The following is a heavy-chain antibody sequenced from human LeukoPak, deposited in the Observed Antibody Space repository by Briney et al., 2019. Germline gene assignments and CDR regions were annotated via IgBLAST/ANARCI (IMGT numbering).Heavy chain of an antibody. D-gene: IGHD5-18*01. CDR1: GGSFSGYY. V-gene: IGHV4-34*01. CDR3: ARVRGYSYDRRFDY. J-gene: IGHJ4*02. CDR2: INHSGST. Sequence: SETLSLTCAVYGGSFSGYYWSWIRQPPGEGLEWIGEINHSGSTNYNPSLKSRVTISVDTSKNQFSLKLSSVTAADTAVYYCARVRGYSYDRRFDYWGQGTLVTVSS.